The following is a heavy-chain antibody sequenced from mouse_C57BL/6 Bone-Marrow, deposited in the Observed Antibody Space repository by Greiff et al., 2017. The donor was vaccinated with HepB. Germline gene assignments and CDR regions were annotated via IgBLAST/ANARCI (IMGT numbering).Heavy chain of an antibody. V-gene: IGHV7-3*01. J-gene: IGHJ3*01. CDR2: IRNKANGYTT. CDR3: ARWGDYDGFAY. Sequence: EVQVVESGGGLVQPGGSLSLSCAASGFTFTDYYMSWVRQPPGKALEWLGFIRNKANGYTTEYSASVKGRFTISRDNSQSILYLQMNALRAEDSATYYCARWGDYDGFAYWGQGTLVTVSA. CDR1: GFTFTDYY. D-gene: IGHD2-4*01.